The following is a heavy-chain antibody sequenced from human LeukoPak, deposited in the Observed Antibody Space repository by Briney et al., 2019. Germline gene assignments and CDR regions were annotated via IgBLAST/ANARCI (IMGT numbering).Heavy chain of an antibody. J-gene: IGHJ6*03. CDR2: INPSGGST. Sequence: ASVKVSCKASGYTFTSYYMHWVRQAPGQGLEWMGIINPSGGSTSYAQKFQGRVTMTRDMSTSTVYLGLSSLRSEDTAVYYCARGGAGGIAARRVGYYYMDVWGKGTTVTVSS. D-gene: IGHD6-6*01. V-gene: IGHV1-46*01. CDR3: ARGGAGGIAARRVGYYYMDV. CDR1: GYTFTSYY.